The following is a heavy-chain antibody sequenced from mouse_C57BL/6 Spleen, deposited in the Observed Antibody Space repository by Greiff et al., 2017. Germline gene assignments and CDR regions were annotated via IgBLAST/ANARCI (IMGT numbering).Heavy chain of an antibody. CDR3: ARGGYYGTPWFAY. D-gene: IGHD2-1*01. J-gene: IGHJ3*01. CDR2: IDPSDSYT. CDR1: GYTFTSYW. Sequence: QVQLKQPGAELVKPGASVKLSCKASGYTFTSYWMQWVKQRPGQGLEWIGEIDPSDSYTNYNQKIKGKATLTVDTSSSTAYMQLISLTSEDSAVYYCARGGYYGTPWFAYWGQGTLVTVSA. V-gene: IGHV1-50*01.